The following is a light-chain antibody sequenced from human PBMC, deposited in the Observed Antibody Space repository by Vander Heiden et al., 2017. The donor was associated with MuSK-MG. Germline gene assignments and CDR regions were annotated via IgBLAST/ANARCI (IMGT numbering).Light chain of an antibody. CDR2: KDS. J-gene: IGLJ3*02. CDR3: YSAADNKGV. Sequence: SYELTQPSSVSVSPGQTARITCAGDVLAKKYARWFQQKPGQAPVLVIYKDSERPSGIPELFSGSSSGTTVTLTISGAQVEDEAYYYCYSAADNKGVFGGGTKLTVL. V-gene: IGLV3-27*01. CDR1: VLAKKY.